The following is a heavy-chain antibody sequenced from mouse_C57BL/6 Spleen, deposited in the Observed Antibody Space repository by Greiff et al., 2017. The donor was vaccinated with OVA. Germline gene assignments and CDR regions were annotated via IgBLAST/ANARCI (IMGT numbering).Heavy chain of an antibody. Sequence: EVKVEESGPGLVKPSQSLSLTCSVTGYSITSGYYWNWIRQFPGNKLEWMGYISYDGSNNYNPSLKNRISITRDTSKNQFFLKLNSVTTEDTATYYCARGSYGSSPYYAMDYWGQGTSVTVSS. D-gene: IGHD1-1*01. CDR2: ISYDGSN. CDR3: ARGSYGSSPYYAMDY. CDR1: GYSITSGYY. V-gene: IGHV3-6*01. J-gene: IGHJ4*01.